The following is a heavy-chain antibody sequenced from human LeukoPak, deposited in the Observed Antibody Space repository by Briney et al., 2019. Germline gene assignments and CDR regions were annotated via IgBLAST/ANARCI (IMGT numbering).Heavy chain of an antibody. V-gene: IGHV4-39*07. CDR1: GGSISSSSFY. J-gene: IGHJ4*02. CDR2: IYYSGSR. Sequence: PSETLSLTCTVSGGSISSSSFYWGWIRQPPGKGLEWIGSIYYSGSRYYNPSLKSRVAISVDTSRNQFSLKLSSVTTADTAVYYCARGYGYYFESWGQGTLVTVSS. CDR3: ARGYGYYFES. D-gene: IGHD5-18*01.